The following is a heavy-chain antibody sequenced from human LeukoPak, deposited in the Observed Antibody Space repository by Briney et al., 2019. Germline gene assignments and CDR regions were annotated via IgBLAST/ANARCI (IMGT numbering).Heavy chain of an antibody. CDR1: GGSISIGNYY. J-gene: IGHJ5*02. Sequence: SETLSLTCTVSGGSISIGNYYWSWIRQPAGNGVEWIGRIYTSGITNYNPSLKSRVTISVDTSKHQFSLKLSSVTAADTAVYYCARDRDIVVVVAATPKRYNWFDPWGQGTLVTVSS. CDR2: IYTSGIT. D-gene: IGHD2-15*01. V-gene: IGHV4-61*02. CDR3: ARDRDIVVVVAATPKRYNWFDP.